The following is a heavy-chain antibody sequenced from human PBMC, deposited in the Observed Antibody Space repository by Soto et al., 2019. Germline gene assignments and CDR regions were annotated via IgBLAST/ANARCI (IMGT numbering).Heavy chain of an antibody. CDR3: AREMGSYYFDY. J-gene: IGHJ4*02. Sequence: SETLSLTCTVSGGSIISYYWSWIRQPPGKGLEWIGYIYYSGSTNYNPSLKSRVTISVDTSKNQFSLKLSSVTAADTAVYYCAREMGSYYFDYWGLGTLVTVSS. CDR1: GGSIISYY. V-gene: IGHV4-59*12. CDR2: IYYSGST. D-gene: IGHD3-10*01.